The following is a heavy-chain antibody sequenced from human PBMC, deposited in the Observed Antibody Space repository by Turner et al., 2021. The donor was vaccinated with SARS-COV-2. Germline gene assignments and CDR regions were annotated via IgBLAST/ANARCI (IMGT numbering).Heavy chain of an antibody. CDR3: EKVVPIGVYGSGSYDHGMDV. J-gene: IGHJ6*02. CDR2: IYYSGRT. V-gene: IGHV4-59*01. Sequence: SLTCTVSAGAISSYYWSLIRQPPGKGLEWFGYIYYSGRTNYNPYPKSRVTISVDTSKNQFSLKLSSVTDADTAVYSCEKVVPIGVYGSGSYDHGMDVWGQGTTVTVSS. CDR1: AGAISSYY. D-gene: IGHD3-10*01.